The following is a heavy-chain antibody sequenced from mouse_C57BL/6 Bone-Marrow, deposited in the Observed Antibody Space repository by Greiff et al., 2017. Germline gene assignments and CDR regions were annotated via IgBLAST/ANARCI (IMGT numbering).Heavy chain of an antibody. CDR3: ARDEVLRRFFDY. J-gene: IGHJ2*01. V-gene: IGHV5-4*01. D-gene: IGHD1-1*01. Sequence: EVQGVESGGGLVKPGGSLKLSCAASGFTFSSYAMSWVRQTPEKRLEWVATISDGGSYTYYPDNVKGRFTISRDNAKNNLYLQMSHLKSEDTAMYYCARDEVLRRFFDYWGQGTTLTVSS. CDR2: ISDGGSYT. CDR1: GFTFSSYA.